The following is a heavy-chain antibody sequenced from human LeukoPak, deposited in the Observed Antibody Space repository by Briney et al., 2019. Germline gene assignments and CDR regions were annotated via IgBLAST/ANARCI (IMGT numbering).Heavy chain of an antibody. CDR1: GYTFTGYY. V-gene: IGHV1-2*02. Sequence: GASVKVSCKASGYTFTGYYMHWVRQAPGQGLEWMGWINPNSGGTNYAQKFQGRVTMTGDTSISTAYMELSRLRSDDTAVYYCARDRGYKGGYCSGGSCNYYYYMDVWGKGTTVTVSS. J-gene: IGHJ6*03. CDR3: ARDRGYKGGYCSGGSCNYYYYMDV. CDR2: INPNSGGT. D-gene: IGHD2-15*01.